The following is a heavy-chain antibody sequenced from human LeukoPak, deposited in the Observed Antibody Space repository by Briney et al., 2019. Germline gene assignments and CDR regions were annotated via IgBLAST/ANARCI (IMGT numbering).Heavy chain of an antibody. V-gene: IGHV4-34*01. CDR2: INHSGST. CDR1: GGSFSGYY. CDR3: ARGDIVVVVAATRLGNWFDP. D-gene: IGHD2-15*01. Sequence: SETLSLTCAVYGGSFSGYYWSWIRQPPGKGLEWIGEINHSGSTNYNPSLKSRVTISVDTSKNQFSLKLSSVTAADTAVYYCARGDIVVVVAATRLGNWFDPWDQGTLVTVSS. J-gene: IGHJ5*02.